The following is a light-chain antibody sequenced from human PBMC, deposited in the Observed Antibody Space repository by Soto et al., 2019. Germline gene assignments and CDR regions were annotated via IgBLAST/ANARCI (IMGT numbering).Light chain of an antibody. Sequence: EIVLTQSPGTLSLSPGERATLSCRASQSVSSSYLAWNQQKPGQAPRLLIYGASIRPTGIPDRFSGSGSGTDFTLTISRLEPEDFAVYYCQQYGSSPYTFGQGTKLEIK. CDR1: QSVSSSY. CDR2: GAS. V-gene: IGKV3-20*01. J-gene: IGKJ2*01. CDR3: QQYGSSPYT.